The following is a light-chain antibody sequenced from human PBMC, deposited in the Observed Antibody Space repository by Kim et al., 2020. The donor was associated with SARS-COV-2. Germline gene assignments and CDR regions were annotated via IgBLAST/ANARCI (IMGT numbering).Light chain of an antibody. CDR3: QAWDSSVV. V-gene: IGLV3-1*01. CDR2: QDI. J-gene: IGLJ2*01. CDR1: KLGDKY. Sequence: SYELTQPPSVSVSPGQTASITCSGDKLGDKYACWYQQKPGQSPVLVIYQDIKRPSEIPERFSGSNSGNTATLTISGTQAMDEADYYCQAWDSSVVFGGGTQLTVL.